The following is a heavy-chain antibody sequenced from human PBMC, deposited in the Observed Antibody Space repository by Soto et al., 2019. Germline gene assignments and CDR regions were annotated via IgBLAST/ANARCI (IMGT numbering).Heavy chain of an antibody. CDR1: GGSISSYY. V-gene: IGHV4-59*01. CDR2: IYYSGST. Sequence: PSETLSLTCTVSGGSISSYYWSWIRQPPGKGLEWIGYIYYSGSTNYNPSLKSRVTISVDTSKNQFSLKLSSVTAADTAVYYCARVRAGLGSSSRYYFDYWGQRTLVTVSS. J-gene: IGHJ4*02. D-gene: IGHD6-6*01. CDR3: ARVRAGLGSSSRYYFDY.